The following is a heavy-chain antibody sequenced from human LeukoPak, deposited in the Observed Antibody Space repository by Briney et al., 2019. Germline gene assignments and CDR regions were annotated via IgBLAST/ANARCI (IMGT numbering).Heavy chain of an antibody. Sequence: SETLSLTSTVSGGSVSSGSYYWSWIRQPPGKGLEWIGYIYYSGSTNYNPSLKSRVTISVDTSKNQFSLKLSSVTAADTAVYYCARADYSNYGDAFDIWGQGTMVTVSS. J-gene: IGHJ3*02. CDR2: IYYSGST. D-gene: IGHD4-11*01. CDR3: ARADYSNYGDAFDI. V-gene: IGHV4-61*01. CDR1: GGSVSSGSYY.